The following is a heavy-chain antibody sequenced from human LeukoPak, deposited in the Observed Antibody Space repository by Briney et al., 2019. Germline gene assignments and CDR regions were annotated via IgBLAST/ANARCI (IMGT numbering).Heavy chain of an antibody. D-gene: IGHD1-26*01. V-gene: IGHV3-30*02. CDR3: AKPSGSGVDY. J-gene: IGHJ4*02. CDR2: IRSDGYHT. Sequence: GGSLRLSCGASGFVFDDYDMHWVRQAPGKGLEWVAFIRSDGYHTYYTDSVKGRFIITRDNFKNTLYLQMNSLRLEDMAVYYCAKPSGSGVDYWGQGTLVTVSS. CDR1: GFVFDDYD.